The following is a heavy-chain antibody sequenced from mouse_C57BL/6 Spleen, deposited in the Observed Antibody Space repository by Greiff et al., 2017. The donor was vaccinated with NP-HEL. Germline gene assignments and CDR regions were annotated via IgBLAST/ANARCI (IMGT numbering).Heavy chain of an antibody. D-gene: IGHD2-3*01. J-gene: IGHJ4*01. Sequence: QVHVKQSGAELAKPGASVKLSCKASGYTFTSYWMHWVKQRPGQGLEWIGYINPSSGYTKYNQKFKDKATLTADKSSSTAYMQLSSLTYEDSAVYYCARPYDGNYAMDYWGQGTSVTVSS. CDR1: GYTFTSYW. V-gene: IGHV1-7*01. CDR2: INPSSGYT. CDR3: ARPYDGNYAMDY.